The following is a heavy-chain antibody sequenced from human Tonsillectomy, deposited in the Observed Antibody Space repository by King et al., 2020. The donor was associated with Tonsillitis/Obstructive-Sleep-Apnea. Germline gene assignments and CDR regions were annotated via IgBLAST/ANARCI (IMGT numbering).Heavy chain of an antibody. J-gene: IGHJ4*02. V-gene: IGHV4-59*08. CDR2: IYYSGST. D-gene: IGHD3-16*02. CDR1: DDSITGYY. CDR3: ARQKVAYYDYVWGSYRSNYFDF. Sequence: VQLQESGPGLVKPSETLSLTCSVSDDSITGYYWSWIRQPPGKGLEWIGVIYYSGSTNYNPSLKSRVTISLEKSKNQFSLKLSSVTAADTAVYYCARQKVAYYDYVWGSYRSNYFDFWGQGTLVTVSS.